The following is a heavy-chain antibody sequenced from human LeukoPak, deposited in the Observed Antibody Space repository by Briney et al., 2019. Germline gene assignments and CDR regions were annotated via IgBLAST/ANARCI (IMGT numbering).Heavy chain of an antibody. CDR1: GFTFSSYS. CDR2: ISSSSNTI. Sequence: PGGSLRLSCAASGFTFSSYSMNWVRQAPGKGLEWVSYISSSSNTIYYADSVKGRFTISRDNAKNSLYLQMHSLRAEDTAVYYCARVLWFGETVDSWGQGTLVTVSS. CDR3: ARVLWFGETVDS. D-gene: IGHD3-10*01. J-gene: IGHJ4*02. V-gene: IGHV3-48*01.